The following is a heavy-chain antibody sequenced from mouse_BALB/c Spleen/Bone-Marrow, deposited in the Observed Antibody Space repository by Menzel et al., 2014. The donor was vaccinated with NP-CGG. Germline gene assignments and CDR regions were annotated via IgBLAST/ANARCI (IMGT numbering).Heavy chain of an antibody. CDR2: IAPGNGNT. CDR3: VRSPGEMNY. Sequence: VQLKESGAELVKPGASVKLSCTASGFNIKDAYMHWMKQRPEQGLEWIGRIAPGNGNTQYDPKFQGKATITADTSSNTAYLHLISLTSEDTAVYYCVRSPGEMNYWGQGTLVTVSA. V-gene: IGHV14-3*02. CDR1: GFNIKDAY. J-gene: IGHJ3*01.